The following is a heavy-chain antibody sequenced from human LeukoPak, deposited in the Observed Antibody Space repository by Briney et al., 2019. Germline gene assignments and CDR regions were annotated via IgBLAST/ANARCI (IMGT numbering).Heavy chain of an antibody. J-gene: IGHJ4*02. Sequence: PGGSLRLSCAASGSTFSSYGMHWVRQAPGKGLEWVAFIRYDGSNKYYADSVKGRFTISRDNSKNTLYLQMNSLRAEDTAVYYCAKSGDDYVWGSYRYFDYWGQGTLVTVSS. CDR3: AKSGDDYVWGSYRYFDY. CDR2: IRYDGSNK. D-gene: IGHD3-16*02. CDR1: GSTFSSYG. V-gene: IGHV3-30*02.